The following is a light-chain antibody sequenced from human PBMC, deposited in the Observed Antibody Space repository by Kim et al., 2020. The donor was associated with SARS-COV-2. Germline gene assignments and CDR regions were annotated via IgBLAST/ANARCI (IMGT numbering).Light chain of an antibody. J-gene: IGKJ2*03. Sequence: DIQMTQSPSSLSASVGDRVTVPCRATQAISNYSVWFQQKPGKAPKSLIYAASSLQSGVPSKFSGSGSATDFIVTISSLQPEEFATFYCQQYHSDPPYSFGQGTKLEI. CDR3: QQYHSDPPYS. CDR1: QAISNY. V-gene: IGKV1-16*02. CDR2: AAS.